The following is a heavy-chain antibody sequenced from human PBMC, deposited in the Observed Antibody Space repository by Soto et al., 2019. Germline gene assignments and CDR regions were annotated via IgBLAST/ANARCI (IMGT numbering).Heavy chain of an antibody. CDR3: ARRGGSSSGYYYYAMDV. V-gene: IGHV4-31*03. J-gene: IGHJ6*02. D-gene: IGHD6-6*01. Sequence: SETLSLTCSVSSDSMNSGGYYWSWIRQHPGKGLEWIGYIYSNGDTYYNPSLKSRVTISVDTSKNQFSLNLTSVTAADTAVYYCARRGGSSSGYYYYAMDVWGQGTTVTV. CDR2: IYSNGDT. CDR1: SDSMNSGGYY.